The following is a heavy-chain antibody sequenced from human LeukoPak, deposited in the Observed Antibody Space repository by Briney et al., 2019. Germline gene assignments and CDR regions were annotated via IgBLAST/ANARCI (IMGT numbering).Heavy chain of an antibody. Sequence: PSETLSLTCTVSGGSISSGSYYWSWIRQPAGKGLEWIGRIYTSGSTNYNPSLKSRVTISVDTSKNQFSLKLSSVTAADTAVYYCATSVYYFQHWGQGTLVTVSS. CDR3: ATSVYYFQH. D-gene: IGHD2-2*01. CDR2: IYTSGST. J-gene: IGHJ1*01. CDR1: GGSISSGSYY. V-gene: IGHV4-61*02.